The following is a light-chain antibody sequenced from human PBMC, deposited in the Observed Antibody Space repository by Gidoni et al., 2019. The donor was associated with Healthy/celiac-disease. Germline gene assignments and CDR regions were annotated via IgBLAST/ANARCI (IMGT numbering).Light chain of an antibody. Sequence: EIVMTQSPATLSVSPGERATLSCRASQSVSSNLAWYQQKPGQAPRLLIYGASTRATGIPARFSGSGSGTEFTLTISSLQSEDFAVYYCQHQRTFGQXTKVEIK. J-gene: IGKJ1*01. CDR3: QHQRT. CDR1: QSVSSN. CDR2: GAS. V-gene: IGKV3-15*01.